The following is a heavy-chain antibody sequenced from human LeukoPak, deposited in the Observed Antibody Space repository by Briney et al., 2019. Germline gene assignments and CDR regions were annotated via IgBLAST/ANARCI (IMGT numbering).Heavy chain of an antibody. V-gene: IGHV4-61*01. CDR3: ARWVRYCSGGSCYGPVQAFDI. Sequence: PSETLSLTCTVSGGSVSSGSYYWSWIRQPPGKGLEWIGYIYYSGSTNYNPSLKSRVTISVDTSKNQFSLKLSSVTAADTAVYYCARWVRYCSGGSCYGPVQAFDIWGQGTMVTVSS. CDR1: GGSVSSGSYY. J-gene: IGHJ3*02. D-gene: IGHD2-15*01. CDR2: IYYSGST.